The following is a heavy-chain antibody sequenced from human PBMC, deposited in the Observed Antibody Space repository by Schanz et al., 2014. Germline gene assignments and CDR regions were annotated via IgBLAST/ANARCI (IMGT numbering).Heavy chain of an antibody. CDR3: ARPALWFGDNCFDP. V-gene: IGHV3-21*01. CDR1: GFTFSSYS. CDR2: ISTSGTYM. Sequence: EVQLVESGGGLVQPGGSLRLSCTASGFTFSSYSMNWVRQAPGRGLEWVSSISTSGTYMYIADSLKGRLTISRDDAKKSMYLQMNNLRAEDTAVYCCARPALWFGDNCFDPWGQGTLVTVSS. D-gene: IGHD3-10*01. J-gene: IGHJ5*02.